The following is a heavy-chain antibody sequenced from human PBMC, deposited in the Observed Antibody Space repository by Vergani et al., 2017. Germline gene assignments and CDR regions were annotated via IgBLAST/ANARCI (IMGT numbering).Heavy chain of an antibody. V-gene: IGHV3-30*03. CDR1: GFTSSYYG. J-gene: IGHJ6*02. D-gene: IGHD3-9*01. CDR2: ISYDGTQK. Sequence: QVHLVESGGGVVQPGRSLRLSCVVSGFTSSYYGMHWVRQAPGKGLEWVAVISYDGTQKYYADSVKGRFTVSRDNTKNTLYLQMNSLRAEDTAVYYCARETDTGSSVSYNYYAMDVWGQGTTVSVSS. CDR3: ARETDTGSSVSYNYYAMDV.